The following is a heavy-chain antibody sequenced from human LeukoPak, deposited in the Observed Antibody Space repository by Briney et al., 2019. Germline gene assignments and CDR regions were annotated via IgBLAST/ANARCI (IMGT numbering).Heavy chain of an antibody. D-gene: IGHD3-10*01. Sequence: PSETLSLTCTVSGGSISSYYWSWIRQPPGKGLEWIGYIYYSGSTYYNPSLKSRVTISVDTSKNQFSLKLSSATAADTAVYYCARAGVVPAARLYGSGSYFPYWGQGTLVTVSS. V-gene: IGHV4-59*12. CDR2: IYYSGST. CDR3: ARAGVVPAARLYGSGSYFPY. J-gene: IGHJ4*02. CDR1: GGSISSYY.